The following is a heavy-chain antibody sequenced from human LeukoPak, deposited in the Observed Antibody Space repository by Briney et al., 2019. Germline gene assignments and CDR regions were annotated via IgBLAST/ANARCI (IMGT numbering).Heavy chain of an antibody. Sequence: SGSTYYNPSLKSRITISIDRSKNQFSLNLNSVTAADTAVYYCARGGPSYYYDSSGYYPFDYWGQGTLVTVSS. CDR2: SGST. V-gene: IGHV4-30-2*01. J-gene: IGHJ4*02. CDR3: ARGGPSYYYDSSGYYPFDY. D-gene: IGHD3-22*01.